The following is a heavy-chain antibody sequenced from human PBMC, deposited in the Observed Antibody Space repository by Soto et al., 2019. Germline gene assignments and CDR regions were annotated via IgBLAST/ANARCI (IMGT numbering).Heavy chain of an antibody. Sequence: VGSLRLSCAASGFIFNNYWMHWVRQAPGKGLEWVSRVKTDGTTANYADFVKGRFTISRDNAKNTVYLQLFSLRAEDTAVYYCARGVRNYYGTDVWGQGTTVTVSS. CDR3: ARGVRNYYGTDV. CDR2: VKTDGTTA. V-gene: IGHV3-74*01. D-gene: IGHD3-10*01. CDR1: GFIFNNYW. J-gene: IGHJ6*02.